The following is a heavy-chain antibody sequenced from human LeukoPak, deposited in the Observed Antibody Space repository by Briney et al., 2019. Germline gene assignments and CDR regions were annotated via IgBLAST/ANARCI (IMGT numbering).Heavy chain of an antibody. CDR2: IIPIFGTA. CDR1: GGTFSTYA. Sequence: ASVKVSCKASGGTFSTYAISWVRQAPGQGLEWMGGIIPIFGTANYAQKFQGRVTITADESTSTAYMELSSLRSEDTAVYYCARSRNYDSSGYDMDYWGQGTLVTVSS. J-gene: IGHJ4*02. D-gene: IGHD3-22*01. CDR3: ARSRNYDSSGYDMDY. V-gene: IGHV1-69*13.